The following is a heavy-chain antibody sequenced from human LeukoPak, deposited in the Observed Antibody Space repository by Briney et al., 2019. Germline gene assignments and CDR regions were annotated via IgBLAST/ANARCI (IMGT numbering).Heavy chain of an antibody. CDR3: ARTYGRRKGPFDY. CDR2: ISGSGGST. J-gene: IGHJ4*02. V-gene: IGHV3-23*01. CDR1: GFTFSSYA. Sequence: GGSLRLSCAASGFTFSSYAMSWVRQAPGKGLEWVSAISGSGGSTYYADSVKGRFTISRDNSKNTLYLQMNSLRAEDTAVYYCARTYGRRKGPFDYWGQGTLVTVSS. D-gene: IGHD3-10*01.